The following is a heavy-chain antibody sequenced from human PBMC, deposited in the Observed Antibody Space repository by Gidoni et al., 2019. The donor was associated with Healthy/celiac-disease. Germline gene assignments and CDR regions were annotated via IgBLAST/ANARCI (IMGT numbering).Heavy chain of an antibody. J-gene: IGHJ6*02. D-gene: IGHD2-2*01. CDR2: ISAYNGNT. V-gene: IGHV1-18*01. CDR1: GYTFTSYG. CDR3: ARDNGGYCSSTSCYDYYYYGMDV. Sequence: QVQLVQPGAEVKKPGASVKVSCKASGYTFTSYGISWVRQAPGQGLEWMGWISAYNGNTNYAQKRQGRVTMTTDTSTSTAYMELRSLRSDDTAVYYCARDNGGYCSSTSCYDYYYYGMDVWGQGTTVTVSS.